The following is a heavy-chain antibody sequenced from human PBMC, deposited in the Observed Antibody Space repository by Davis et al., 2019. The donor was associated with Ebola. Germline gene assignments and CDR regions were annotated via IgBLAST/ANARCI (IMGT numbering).Heavy chain of an antibody. V-gene: IGHV3-48*03. CDR1: GFPFSSYD. D-gene: IGHD6-13*01. CDR3: AQAYSSSWYGAFDY. CDR2: ISSSGSTI. J-gene: IGHJ4*02. Sequence: GESLKISSASPGFPFSSYDMNWVRQAPGKVLEWVSYISSSGSTIYYADSVKVGFTITSDNSKNPLYLQRNSLRAEDTAVYYGAQAYSSSWYGAFDYWGQGTLVTVSS.